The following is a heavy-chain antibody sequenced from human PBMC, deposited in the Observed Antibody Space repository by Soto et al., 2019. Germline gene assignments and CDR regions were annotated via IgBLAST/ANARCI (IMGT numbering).Heavy chain of an antibody. Sequence: GXLRLSWAASGFTFSSYAMIWVRQAPGKGLEWVSAISGSGGSTYYADSVKGRFTISRDNSKNTLYLQMNSLRAEDTAVYYCAKGARVGVPFDYWGQGTLVTVSS. CDR1: GFTFSSYA. CDR2: ISGSGGST. CDR3: AKGARVGVPFDY. V-gene: IGHV3-23*01. D-gene: IGHD2-15*01. J-gene: IGHJ4*02.